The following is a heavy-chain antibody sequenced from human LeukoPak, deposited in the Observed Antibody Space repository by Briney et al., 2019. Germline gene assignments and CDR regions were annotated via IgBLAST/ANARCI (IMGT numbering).Heavy chain of an antibody. CDR1: GYTFTSYD. CDR2: INPNSGGT. CDR3: ARADDSSGYREYYFDY. J-gene: IGHJ4*02. D-gene: IGHD3-22*01. Sequence: GASVKVSCKASGYTFTSYDINWVRQAPGQGLEWMGWINPNSGGTNYAQKFQGRVTMTRDTSISTAYMELSRLRSDDTAVYYCARADDSSGYREYYFDYWGQGTLVTVSS. V-gene: IGHV1-2*02.